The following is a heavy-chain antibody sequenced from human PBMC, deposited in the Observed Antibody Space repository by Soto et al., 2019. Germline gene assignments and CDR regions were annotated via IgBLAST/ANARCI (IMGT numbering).Heavy chain of an antibody. CDR3: ARGGFVAGLYNAMDA. CDR1: GGTLNTNA. V-gene: IGHV1-69*06. CDR2: IIPMFGSP. J-gene: IGHJ6*02. Sequence: QVQLVQSGAEVKKAGSSVKVSCKASGGTLNTNAISWVRQAPGQGLEGMGAIIPMFGSPKYAQKFLGRVTITVDNPTSTIYMEMITLTSADTAVHYCARGGFVAGLYNAMDAWGQGTTVAVSS. D-gene: IGHD6-19*01.